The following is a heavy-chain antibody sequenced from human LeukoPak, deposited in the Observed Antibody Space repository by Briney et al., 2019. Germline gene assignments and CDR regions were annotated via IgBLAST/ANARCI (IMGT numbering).Heavy chain of an antibody. J-gene: IGHJ4*02. CDR3: ARGNYDILTGQVRLAYYFDY. CDR1: GFTFSSYG. V-gene: IGHV3-33*01. D-gene: IGHD3-9*01. CDR2: IWYDGGNK. Sequence: GGSLRLSCAASGFTFSSYGMHWVRQAPGKGLEWVAVIWYDGGNKYYADSVKGRFTISRDNSKNTLYLQMNSLRAEDTAVYYCARGNYDILTGQVRLAYYFDYWGQGTLVTVSS.